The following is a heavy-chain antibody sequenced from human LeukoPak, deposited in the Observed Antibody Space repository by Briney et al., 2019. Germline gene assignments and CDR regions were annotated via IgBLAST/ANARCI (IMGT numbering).Heavy chain of an antibody. CDR1: GYTFTSYG. J-gene: IGHJ6*03. Sequence: ASVTVSCKASGYTFTSYGISWVRQAPGQGLEWMGWISAYNGNTNYAQKLQGRVTMTTDTSTGTAYMELRSLRSDDTAVYYCARGARNYGGRDYYYYMDVWGEGTTVTVSS. D-gene: IGHD4-23*01. V-gene: IGHV1-18*01. CDR2: ISAYNGNT. CDR3: ARGARNYGGRDYYYYMDV.